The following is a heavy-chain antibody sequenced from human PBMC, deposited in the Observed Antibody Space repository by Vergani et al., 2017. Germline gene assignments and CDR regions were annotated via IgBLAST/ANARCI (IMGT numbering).Heavy chain of an antibody. V-gene: IGHV1-69*13. CDR2: IIPIFGTA. CDR1: GGPFSSYA. Sequence: QVQLVQSGAEVKKPGSSVKVSCKASGGPFSSYAISWVRQAPGQGLEWMGRIIPIFGTANYAQKFQGRVTITADESTSTAYMELSSLRSEDTAVDYCARGGKYSYGTHAFDYWGQGTLVTVSS. J-gene: IGHJ4*02. D-gene: IGHD5-18*01. CDR3: ARGGKYSYGTHAFDY.